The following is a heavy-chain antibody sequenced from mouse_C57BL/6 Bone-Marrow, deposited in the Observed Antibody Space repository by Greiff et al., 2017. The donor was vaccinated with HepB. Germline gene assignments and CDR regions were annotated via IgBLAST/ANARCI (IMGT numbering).Heavy chain of an antibody. Sequence: EVQLQQSGAELVRPGASVKLSCTASGFNIKDDYMHWVKQRPEQGLEWIGWIDPENGDTEYASKFQGKATITADTSSNTAYLQLSSLTSEDTAVYCCTGGWLLAWGQGTLVTVSA. D-gene: IGHD2-3*01. CDR1: GFNIKDDY. CDR2: IDPENGDT. CDR3: TGGWLLA. V-gene: IGHV14-4*01. J-gene: IGHJ3*02.